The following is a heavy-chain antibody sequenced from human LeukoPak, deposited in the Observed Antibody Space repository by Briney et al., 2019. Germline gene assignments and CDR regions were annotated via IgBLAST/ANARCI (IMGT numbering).Heavy chain of an antibody. CDR3: ARGYLRAYFDY. V-gene: IGHV3-21*01. CDR1: GFTFSSYS. Sequence: GGSLRLSCAASGFTFSSYSMNWVRQAPGKGLEWVSSISSSSSYIYYADSVRGRFTISRDNAKNSLYLQMNSLRAEDTAVYYCARGYLRAYFDYWGQGTLVTVSS. CDR2: ISSSSSYI. D-gene: IGHD3-9*01. J-gene: IGHJ4*02.